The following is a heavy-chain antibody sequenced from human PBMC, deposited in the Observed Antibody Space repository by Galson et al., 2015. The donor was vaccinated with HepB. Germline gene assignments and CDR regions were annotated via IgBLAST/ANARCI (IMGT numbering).Heavy chain of an antibody. Sequence: SLRLSCAASGAIFSGSAIHWVRQAPGKGLERVGHIRPKEHFYATSYSASVGGRFTISRDDSKNTAFLHMNSLRVKDTAVYYCIRHVEYYRPYWGQGSLVTVSS. CDR2: IRPKEHFYAT. D-gene: IGHD2/OR15-2a*01. V-gene: IGHV3-73*01. J-gene: IGHJ4*02. CDR3: IRHVEYYRPY. CDR1: GAIFSGSA.